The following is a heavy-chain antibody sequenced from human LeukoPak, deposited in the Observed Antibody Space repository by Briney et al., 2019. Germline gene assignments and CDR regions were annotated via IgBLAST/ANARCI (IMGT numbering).Heavy chain of an antibody. CDR2: IYNSGST. D-gene: IGHD6-19*01. V-gene: IGHV4-59*01. CDR3: ASSSGGWFRPGGPSYDY. J-gene: IGHJ4*02. Sequence: SETLSLTCTVSGGSISSYFWSWIRQPPGKGLEWIGYIYNSGSTNYNPSLKSRDTISVDTSKNQFSLRLSSVTAAAAAVYHCASSSGGWFRPGGPSYDYWGEGTLVTASS. CDR1: GGSISSYF.